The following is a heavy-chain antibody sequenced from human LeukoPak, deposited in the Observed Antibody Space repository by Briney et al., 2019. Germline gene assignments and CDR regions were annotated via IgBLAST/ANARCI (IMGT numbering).Heavy chain of an antibody. Sequence: GGSLRLSCAASGFTFSNAWMTWVRQAPGKGLEWIARIKSKTNGGTIDYAAPVKGRFTISRDDSKDTLYLQMNSLKIEDAAVYYCTTVGRSWNFDYWGQGTLVTVSS. V-gene: IGHV3-15*01. CDR2: IKSKTNGGTI. CDR3: TTVGRSWNFDY. CDR1: GFTFSNAW. J-gene: IGHJ4*02. D-gene: IGHD6-13*01.